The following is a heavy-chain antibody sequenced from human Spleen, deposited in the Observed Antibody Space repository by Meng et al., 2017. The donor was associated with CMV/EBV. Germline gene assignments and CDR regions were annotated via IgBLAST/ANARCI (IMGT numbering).Heavy chain of an antibody. CDR3: ARVFHKGVVVGTDLLFDY. D-gene: IGHD2-15*01. Sequence: LGQPGAEVKKPGASVKVSCKASGYTFTGYYMHWVRQAPGQGLEWMGWINPNSGGTNYAQKFQGRVTMTRDTSISTAYMELSRLRSDDTAVYYCARVFHKGVVVGTDLLFDYWGQGTLVTVSS. CDR1: GYTFTGYY. J-gene: IGHJ4*02. V-gene: IGHV1-2*02. CDR2: INPNSGGT.